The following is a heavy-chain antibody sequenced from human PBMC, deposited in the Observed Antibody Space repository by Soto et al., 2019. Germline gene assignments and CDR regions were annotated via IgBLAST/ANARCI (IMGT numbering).Heavy chain of an antibody. D-gene: IGHD2-15*01. Sequence: SETLSLTCAVYGGSFSGYYWSWIRQPPGKGLEWIGEINHSGSTNYNPSLKSRVTISVDTSKNQFSLKLSSVTAADTAVHYCAREEDGKTGRYYFDYWGQRTLVPVSS. V-gene: IGHV4-34*01. CDR1: GGSFSGYY. CDR2: INHSGST. J-gene: IGHJ4*02. CDR3: AREEDGKTGRYYFDY.